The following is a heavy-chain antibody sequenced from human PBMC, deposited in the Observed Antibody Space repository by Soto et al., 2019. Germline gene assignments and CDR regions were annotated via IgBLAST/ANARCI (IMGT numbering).Heavy chain of an antibody. D-gene: IGHD5-12*01. CDR1: GYSFTSYW. V-gene: IGHV5-10-1*01. CDR2: IDPSDSYT. J-gene: IGHJ6*01. Sequence: GESLKISCNGSGYSFTSYWIIWVRQMPGKGLEWMGRIDPSDSYTNYSPSFQGHVTISVDNSISTAYLQWSSLKASDTAMYYCARYKYSGYDWHYYYGMEVWGQGTTVTVSS. CDR3: ARYKYSGYDWHYYYGMEV.